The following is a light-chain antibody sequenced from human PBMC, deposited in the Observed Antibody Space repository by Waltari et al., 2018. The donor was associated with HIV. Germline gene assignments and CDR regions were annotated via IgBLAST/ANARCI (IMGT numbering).Light chain of an antibody. J-gene: IGLJ2*01. Sequence: QSVLTQPPSVSGAPRQRVTISCSGGSSNIGNNGVTWYQQIPGRPPKLLIHYNDLLPSGVPDRFSGSKSGTSASLGISGLQSEDGATYFCAAWDDSLNGVVFGGGTRLTVL. CDR3: AAWDDSLNGVV. CDR1: SSNIGNNG. V-gene: IGLV1-36*01. CDR2: YND.